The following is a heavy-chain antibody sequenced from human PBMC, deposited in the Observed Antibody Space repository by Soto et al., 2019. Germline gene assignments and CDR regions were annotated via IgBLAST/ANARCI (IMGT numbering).Heavy chain of an antibody. D-gene: IGHD3-10*01. V-gene: IGHV1-46*01. J-gene: IGHJ4*02. CDR1: GYTFTSYY. Sequence: SVKVSSKASGYTFTSYYMHWVRQAPGQGLEWMGIINPSGGSTSYAQKFQGRVTMTRDTSTSTVYMELSSLRSEDTAVYHCAREGQSLKLWFGPPKGHDYWGQGTLVTVSS. CDR3: AREGQSLKLWFGPPKGHDY. CDR2: INPSGGST.